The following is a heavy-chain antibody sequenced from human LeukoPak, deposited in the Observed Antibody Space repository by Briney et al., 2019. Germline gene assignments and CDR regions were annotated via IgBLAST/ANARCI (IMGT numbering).Heavy chain of an antibody. D-gene: IGHD6-13*01. CDR3: ARGAEAETSPLDF. CDR2: INPKSGAA. CDR1: GYIFSDYY. V-gene: IGHV1-2*02. J-gene: IGHJ3*01. Sequence: ASVKVSCKASGYIFSDYYMHWVRQAPGQGLEWLGWINPKSGAADYAQQFRGRVTMTRDTSINTDYMEMKRVTSDDTAVYYCARGAEAETSPLDFWGQGTMVTVSS.